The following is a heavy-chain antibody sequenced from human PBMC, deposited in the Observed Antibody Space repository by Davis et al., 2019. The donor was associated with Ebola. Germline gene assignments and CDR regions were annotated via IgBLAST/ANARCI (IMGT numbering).Heavy chain of an antibody. J-gene: IGHJ4*02. D-gene: IGHD1-1*01. V-gene: IGHV3-23*01. CDR2: VSAGGEST. CDR3: AKWGTGYKG. Sequence: PGGSLRPSCAASGFPFSSYAMHWVRQAPGKGLEWVSAVSAGGESTYYADPVKGRFTISRDKSKNTVYLQVNSLRVEDTAVYYCAKWGTGYKGWDQGTLVTVSS. CDR1: GFPFSSYA.